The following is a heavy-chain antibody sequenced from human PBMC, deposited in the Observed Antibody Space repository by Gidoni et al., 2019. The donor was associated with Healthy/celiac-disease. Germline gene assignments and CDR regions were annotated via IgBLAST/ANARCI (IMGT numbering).Heavy chain of an antibody. Sequence: QVQLQESGPGLVKPSETLSLTCTVSGGSISRYYWSWIRQPPGKGLEWIGYIYYGGSTNYNPSLKSRVTISVDTSKNQFSLKLSSVTAADTAVYYCARGVTIFGAPHGAFDIWGQGTMVTVSS. CDR2: IYYGGST. D-gene: IGHD3-3*01. CDR1: GGSISRYY. CDR3: ARGVTIFGAPHGAFDI. V-gene: IGHV4-59*08. J-gene: IGHJ3*02.